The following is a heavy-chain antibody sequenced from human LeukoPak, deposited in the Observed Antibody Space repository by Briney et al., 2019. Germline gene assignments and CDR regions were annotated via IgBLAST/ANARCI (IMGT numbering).Heavy chain of an antibody. CDR1: GYSFTTYW. Sequence: GESLKISCKGSGYSFTTYWIVWVRQMPGKGLEWMGIIYPGDSDTRYSPSFQGQVTISADKSINTAYLQWSSLKASDSAIYYCARLSIVGGTLNFFDYWGQGTLVTVSS. CDR3: ARLSIVGGTLNFFDY. V-gene: IGHV5-51*01. D-gene: IGHD1-26*01. J-gene: IGHJ4*02. CDR2: IYPGDSDT.